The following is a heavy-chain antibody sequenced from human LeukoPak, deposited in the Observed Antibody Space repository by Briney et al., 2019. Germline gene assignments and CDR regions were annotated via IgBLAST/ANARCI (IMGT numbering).Heavy chain of an antibody. J-gene: IGHJ6*02. CDR1: GFTVSSNY. CDR2: IYSGGST. Sequence: GSLRLSCAASGFTVSSNYMSWVRQAPGKGLEWVSVIYSGGSTYYADSVKGRFTISRDNAKNSVYLQMNSLRAEDTAVYYCARVDYYDSGGYWGNNYYFYGMDVWGRGTTVTVSS. D-gene: IGHD3-22*01. CDR3: ARVDYYDSGGYWGNNYYFYGMDV. V-gene: IGHV3-53*01.